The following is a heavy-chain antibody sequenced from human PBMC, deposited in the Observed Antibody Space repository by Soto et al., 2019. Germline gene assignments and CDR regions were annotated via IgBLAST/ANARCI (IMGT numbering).Heavy chain of an antibody. V-gene: IGHV1-69*12. Sequence: QVQLVQSGAEVKKPGSSVKVSCKASGGTFSSYAISWVRQAPGQGLEWMGGIIPIFGTANYAQKFQGRVTITADESTSTAYMELSSLRSEDTAVYXXXREXXXXXXXYXXGXFDYWGQGTLVTVSS. CDR1: GGTFSSYA. J-gene: IGHJ4*02. CDR2: IIPIFGTA. CDR3: XREXXXXXXXYXXGXFDY.